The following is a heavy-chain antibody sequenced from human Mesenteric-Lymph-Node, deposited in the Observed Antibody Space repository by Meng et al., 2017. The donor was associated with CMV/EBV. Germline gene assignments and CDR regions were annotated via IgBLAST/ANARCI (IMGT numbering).Heavy chain of an antibody. CDR1: GFTFDDYG. J-gene: IGHJ4*02. CDR2: INWNGGST. CDR3: ARGGYCSSSTCYGLPDDY. Sequence: GESLKISCAASGFTFDDYGMSWVRQAPGKGLEWVSGINWNGGSTGYADSVKGRFTISRDNAKNSLYLQMNSLRAEDTAVYYCARGGYCSSSTCYGLPDDYWGQGTLVTVSS. V-gene: IGHV3-20*04. D-gene: IGHD2-2*01.